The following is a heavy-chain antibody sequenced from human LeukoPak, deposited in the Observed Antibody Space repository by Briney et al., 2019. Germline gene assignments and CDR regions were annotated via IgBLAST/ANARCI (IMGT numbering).Heavy chain of an antibody. CDR2: IYYSGST. D-gene: IGHD3-3*01. J-gene: IGHJ4*02. Sequence: SETLSLTCTVSGGSISSYYWSWIRQPPGKGLEWIGYIYYSGSTNYNPSLKSRVTISVDTSKNQFSLKLSSVTAADTAVYYCARGNYDFWSGYYYYFDYWSQGTLATVSS. CDR1: GGSISSYY. CDR3: ARGNYDFWSGYYYYFDY. V-gene: IGHV4-59*01.